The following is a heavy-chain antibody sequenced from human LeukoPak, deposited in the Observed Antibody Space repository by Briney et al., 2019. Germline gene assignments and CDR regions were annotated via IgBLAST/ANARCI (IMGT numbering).Heavy chain of an antibody. J-gene: IGHJ4*02. D-gene: IGHD5-12*01. V-gene: IGHV3-23*01. Sequence: GGSLRLSCGASGFTFSSYAMSWIRQAPGKGLEWVSALSGSGGSTYYADSVKGRFTISRDNSKNTLYLQMNSLRAEDTAVYYCAKARLIVATIEGNYFDYWGQGTLVTVSS. CDR1: GFTFSSYA. CDR3: AKARLIVATIEGNYFDY. CDR2: LSGSGGST.